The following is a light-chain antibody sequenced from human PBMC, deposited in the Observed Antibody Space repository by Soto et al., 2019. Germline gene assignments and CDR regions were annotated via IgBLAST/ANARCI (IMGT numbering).Light chain of an antibody. J-gene: IGLJ1*01. CDR2: DVN. Sequence: QSALTQPASVSGSPGQSITISCTGTSSDVGAYNYVSWYQHHPGKAPKLMIYDVNNRPSGVSNRFSGSKSGNTASLTISGLQAEDEADYYCSSYTSSSTPYVFGTGTKLTV. CDR1: SSDVGAYNY. CDR3: SSYTSSSTPYV. V-gene: IGLV2-14*03.